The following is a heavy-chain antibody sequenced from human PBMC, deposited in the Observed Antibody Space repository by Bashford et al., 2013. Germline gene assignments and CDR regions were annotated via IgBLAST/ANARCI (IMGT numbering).Heavy chain of an antibody. Sequence: WVRQAPGQRLEWMGWINAGNGNTEYSQKFQGRVTFTRDTSASTAYLELSSLRSGDTAVFYCARDKGEMGXTIYDGMDVWGQGDHGHRLL. CDR2: INAGNGNT. D-gene: IGHD5-24*01. CDR3: ARDKGEMGXTIYDGMDV. J-gene: IGHJ6*02. V-gene: IGHV1-3*01.